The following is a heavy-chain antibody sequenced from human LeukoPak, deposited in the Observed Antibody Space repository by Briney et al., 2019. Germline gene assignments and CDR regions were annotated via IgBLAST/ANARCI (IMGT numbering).Heavy chain of an antibody. CDR2: IYYSGST. CDR1: GGSISSYY. CDR3: ARVSWYYDSSGYYYNAFDI. D-gene: IGHD3-22*01. J-gene: IGHJ3*02. Sequence: SETLSLTCTVSGGSISSYYWSWIRQPPGKGLEWIGYIYYSGSTNYNPSLKGRVTISVDTSKNQFSLKLSSVTAADTAVYYCARVSWYYDSSGYYYNAFDIWGQGTMVTVSS. V-gene: IGHV4-59*01.